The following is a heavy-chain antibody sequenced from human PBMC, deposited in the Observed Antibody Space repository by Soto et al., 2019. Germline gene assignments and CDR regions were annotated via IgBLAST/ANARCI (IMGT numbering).Heavy chain of an antibody. CDR1: GGSVSGGGYS. CDR2: IYHSVST. Sequence: QLQLQESGSGLVKPSQTLSLTCAVSGGSVSGGGYSWGWIRQPPGKGLEWIGYIYHSVSTYYNPSLKSRVTISVDRSKNQFSLKLSSVTAADTAVYYCVRVPSPWGQGTLVTVSS. V-gene: IGHV4-30-2*01. J-gene: IGHJ5*02. CDR3: VRVPSP.